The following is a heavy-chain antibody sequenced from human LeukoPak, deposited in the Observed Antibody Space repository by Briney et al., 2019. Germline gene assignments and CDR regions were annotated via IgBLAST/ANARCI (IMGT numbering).Heavy chain of an antibody. CDR3: ARVRGSAWSSARPDY. V-gene: IGHV3-72*01. J-gene: IGHJ4*02. D-gene: IGHD6-19*01. CDR2: IRNKPSSYTT. Sequence: GGSLRLSCAASGFTFSDHYMDWVRQAPGKGLEWVGRIRNKPSSYTTEYAASVKGRFTISRDDSKNSLYLQMNSLKIEDTAVYYCARVRGSAWSSARPDYWGQGTLVTVSS. CDR1: GFTFSDHY.